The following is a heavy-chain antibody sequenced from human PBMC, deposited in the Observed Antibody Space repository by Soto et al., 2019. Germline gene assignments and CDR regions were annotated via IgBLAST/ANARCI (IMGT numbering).Heavy chain of an antibody. V-gene: IGHV1-69*13. CDR2: IIPIFGTA. J-gene: IGHJ4*02. D-gene: IGHD3-22*01. CDR3: ASDRGYYYDSSGLDY. CDR1: GDTFSSYA. Sequence: ASVKVSCKASGDTFSSYAISWVRQAPGQGLEWMGGIIPIFGTANYAQKFQGRVTITADESTSTAYMELSSLRSEDTAVYYCASDRGYYYDSSGLDYWGQGTLVTVSS.